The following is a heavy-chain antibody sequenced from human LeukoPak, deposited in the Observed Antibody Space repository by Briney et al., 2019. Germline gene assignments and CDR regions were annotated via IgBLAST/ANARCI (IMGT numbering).Heavy chain of an antibody. Sequence: SETLSLTCIVSGGSISSYYWSCIRQPPGKGLEWIGYIYYSGSANYNPSLKSRVTISVDTSKNQFSLKLSSVTAADTAVYYCASSPITIFGHNNWFDPWGQGTLVTVSS. CDR3: ASSPITIFGHNNWFDP. CDR2: IYYSGSA. D-gene: IGHD3-3*01. V-gene: IGHV4-59*01. J-gene: IGHJ5*02. CDR1: GGSISSYY.